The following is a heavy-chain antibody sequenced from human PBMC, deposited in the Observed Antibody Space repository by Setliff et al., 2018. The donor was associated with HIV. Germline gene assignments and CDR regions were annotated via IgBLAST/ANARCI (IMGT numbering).Heavy chain of an antibody. V-gene: IGHV1-3*01. D-gene: IGHD3-10*01. CDR2: INAGNGNT. Sequence: VASVKVSCKASGYTFTSYYMHWVRQAPGQGLEWMGWINAGNGNTKYSQKFQGRVTITRDTSASTAYMELSSLRSEDTAVYYCAREGKFRYYYYMDVWGKGTTVTV. CDR3: AREGKFRYYYYMDV. J-gene: IGHJ6*03. CDR1: GYTFTSYY.